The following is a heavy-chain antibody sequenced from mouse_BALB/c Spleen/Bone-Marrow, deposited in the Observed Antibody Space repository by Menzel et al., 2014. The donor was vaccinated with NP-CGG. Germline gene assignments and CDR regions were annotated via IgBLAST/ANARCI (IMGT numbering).Heavy chain of an antibody. Sequence: EVQGVESGGGLVKPGGSLKLSCAASGFTFSSFAMSWVRQTPEKRLEWVATISSGGGYTYYPDSVKGRSTISRDNAKNSLYLQMSSLRSEDTAMYYCARQESIYDGYYGGFTYWGQGTLVTVSA. CDR3: ARQESIYDGYYGGFTY. D-gene: IGHD2-3*01. CDR1: GFTFSSFA. J-gene: IGHJ3*01. V-gene: IGHV5-9-3*01. CDR2: ISSGGGYT.